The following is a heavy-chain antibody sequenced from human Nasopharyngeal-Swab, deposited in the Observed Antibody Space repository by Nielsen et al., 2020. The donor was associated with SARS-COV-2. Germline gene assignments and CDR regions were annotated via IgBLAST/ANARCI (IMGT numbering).Heavy chain of an antibody. CDR3: TTGRGYSYGYYYYYMDV. J-gene: IGHJ6*03. D-gene: IGHD5-18*01. CDR2: IKSKTDGGTT. Sequence: GESLKISCAASGLTFSGSAMHWVRQASGKGLEWVGRIKSKTDGGTTDYAAPVKGRFTISRDDSKNTLYLQMNSLKTEDTAVYYCTTGRGYSYGYYYYYMDVWGKGTTVTVSS. V-gene: IGHV3-15*01. CDR1: GLTFSGSA.